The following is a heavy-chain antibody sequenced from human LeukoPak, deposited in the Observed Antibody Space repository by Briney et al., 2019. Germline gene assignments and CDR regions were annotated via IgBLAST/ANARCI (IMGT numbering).Heavy chain of an antibody. J-gene: IGHJ4*02. CDR3: ARATLRGDPFDF. Sequence: SETLSLTCTVSGDSLNSGNYYWTWIRQHPGKGLEWIGYIFTSGNTYYNPSRKGRLLTSVDTSKSQFSLRLTSVTAADTAVYYCARATLRGDPFDFWGQGIQVTVSS. CDR2: IFTSGNT. CDR1: GDSLNSGNYY. D-gene: IGHD2-21*02. V-gene: IGHV4-31*03.